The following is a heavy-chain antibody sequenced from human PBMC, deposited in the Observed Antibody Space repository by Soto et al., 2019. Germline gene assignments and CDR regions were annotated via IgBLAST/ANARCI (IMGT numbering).Heavy chain of an antibody. CDR3: TKDRRGRGAIFDAFDI. Sequence: GGSLRLSCAASLFTFDNYAMSWVRQAPGKGLEWVSAISDSGGSTYYAASVQGRFTISRDNSKNILYLQLSGLRAEDTAVYYCTKDRRGRGAIFDAFDIWGQGTMVTVSS. J-gene: IGHJ3*02. CDR1: LFTFDNYA. V-gene: IGHV3-23*01. D-gene: IGHD3-10*01. CDR2: ISDSGGST.